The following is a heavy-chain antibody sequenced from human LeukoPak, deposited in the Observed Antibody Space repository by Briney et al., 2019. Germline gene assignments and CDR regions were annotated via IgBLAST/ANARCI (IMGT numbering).Heavy chain of an antibody. D-gene: IGHD4-17*01. CDR2: ISYDGSNK. Sequence: GGSLRLSCAASGFTFSSYGMHWVRQAPGKGLEWVAVISYDGSNKYYADSVKGRFTISRDNSKNTLYLQMNSLRAEDTAVYYCANTVTTYYYYGMDVWGKGTTVTVS. CDR3: ANTVTTYYYYGMDV. CDR1: GFTFSSYG. J-gene: IGHJ6*04. V-gene: IGHV3-30*18.